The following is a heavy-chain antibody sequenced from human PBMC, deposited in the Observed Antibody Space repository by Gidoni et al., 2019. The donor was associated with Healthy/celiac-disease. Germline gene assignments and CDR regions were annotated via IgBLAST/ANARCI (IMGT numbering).Heavy chain of an antibody. CDR1: GYPVTGYS. V-gene: IGHV1-2*02. CDR3: ARDAITIFGVVIIVGLADY. Sequence: QVQLVQSGAEVTKPGASVKVYCKASGYPVTGYSMPRVRQAPGQGLAWMGWINPNIGGTNYAQTFQGRVTMTRDTSISTAYMGLSRLRSDDTAVYYCARDAITIFGVVIIVGLADYWGQGTLVTVSS. D-gene: IGHD3-3*01. CDR2: INPNIGGT. J-gene: IGHJ4*02.